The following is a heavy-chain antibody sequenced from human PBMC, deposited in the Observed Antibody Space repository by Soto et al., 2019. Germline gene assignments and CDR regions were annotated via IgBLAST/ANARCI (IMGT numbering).Heavy chain of an antibody. CDR3: NRIEMVEKFDP. CDR2: IRNKANSYST. J-gene: IGHJ5*02. V-gene: IGHV3-72*01. CDR1: GFTFSDHY. D-gene: IGHD2-8*01. Sequence: EVQLVESGGGLVQPGGSLRLSCAASGFTFSDHYMDWVRQAPGKGLEWLGRIRNKANSYSTEYAASVKGRFTISRDDSKNSLYLQMNSLKTEDTAVYYCNRIEMVEKFDPWGQGTLVTVSS.